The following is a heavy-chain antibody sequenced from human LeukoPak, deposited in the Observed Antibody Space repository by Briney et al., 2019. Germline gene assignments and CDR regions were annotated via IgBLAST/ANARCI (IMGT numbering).Heavy chain of an antibody. CDR1: GGSISSSNW. CDR2: IYHSGST. CDR3: ARDVDSGFGYNWFDP. J-gene: IGHJ5*02. D-gene: IGHD6-19*01. Sequence: SETLSLTCAVSGGSISSSNWWSWVRQPPGKGLEWIGEIYHSGSTNYNPSLKSRVTISVDKSKNQFSLKLSSVTAADTAVYYCARDVDSGFGYNWFDPWGQGIQVIVSS. V-gene: IGHV4-4*02.